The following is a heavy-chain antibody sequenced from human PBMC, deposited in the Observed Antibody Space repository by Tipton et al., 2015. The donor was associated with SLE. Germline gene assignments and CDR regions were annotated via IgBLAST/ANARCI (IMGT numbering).Heavy chain of an antibody. CDR1: GFTFSSYG. Sequence: SGFTFSSYGMHWVRQAPGKGLEWIGYIYYSGSTNYNPSLKSRVTISVDTSKNQFSLKLSSVTAADTAVYYCARQTGDTWGFDYWGQGTLVTVSS. J-gene: IGHJ4*02. V-gene: IGHV4-59*01. CDR2: IYYSGST. CDR3: ARQTGDTWGFDY. D-gene: IGHD7-27*01.